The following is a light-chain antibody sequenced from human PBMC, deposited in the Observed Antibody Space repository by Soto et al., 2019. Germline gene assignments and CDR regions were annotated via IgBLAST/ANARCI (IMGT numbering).Light chain of an antibody. CDR3: TSYAGSDIWV. J-gene: IGLJ3*02. V-gene: IGLV2-8*01. CDR1: SSDVGGYNY. Sequence: QSALTQPPSASGSPGQSVTISCTGTSSDVGGYNYVSWYQQYPGKAPKLMIYEVSKRPSGVPDRFSGSKSGKTASLTVSGLQAEDEADYYCTSYAGSDIWVFGRGTKLTVL. CDR2: EVS.